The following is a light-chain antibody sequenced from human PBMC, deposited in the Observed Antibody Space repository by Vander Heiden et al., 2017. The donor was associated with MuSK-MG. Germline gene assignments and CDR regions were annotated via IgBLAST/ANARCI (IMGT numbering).Light chain of an antibody. CDR2: DAS. CDR1: QSISSY. J-gene: IGKJ1*01. V-gene: IGKV1-39*01. CDR3: QQSYSTPHT. Sequence: DIQMTQSPSSLSASVGDRVTITCRASQSISSYLNWYQQKPGKAPQFLIYDASSLQSGVPSRFSGSGSGTDFTLTISSLQPEDFAVYYCQQSYSTPHTFGQGTRVEIK.